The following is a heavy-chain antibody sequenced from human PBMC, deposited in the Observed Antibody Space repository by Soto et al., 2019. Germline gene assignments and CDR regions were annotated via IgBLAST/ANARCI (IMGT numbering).Heavy chain of an antibody. CDR2: VYYSGHT. Sequence: QVQLQESGPGLVKPSETLSLNCSVSGGSLSSYFWTWIRQIPGRGLEWIGHVYYSGHTKYNPSLANRVTFSVDTSNYQFFLTLTSVTAADTATYFCARASQYYGSGPFDFWGQGTLVTVSS. CDR3: ARASQYYGSGPFDF. V-gene: IGHV4-59*01. J-gene: IGHJ4*02. CDR1: GGSLSSYF. D-gene: IGHD3-10*01.